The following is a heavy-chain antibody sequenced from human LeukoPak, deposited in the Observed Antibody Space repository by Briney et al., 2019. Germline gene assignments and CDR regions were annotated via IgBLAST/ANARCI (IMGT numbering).Heavy chain of an antibody. V-gene: IGHV3-23*01. D-gene: IGHD1-1*01. CDR2: ISGSGGST. J-gene: IGHJ6*02. CDR1: GFTFSSYA. CDR3: AKQLERLVYYYGMDV. Sequence: GGSLRLSCAASGFTFSSYAMSWVRQAPGKGLEGVSAISGSGGSTYYADSVKGRFTISRDNSKNTLYLQMNSLRAEDTAVYYCAKQLERLVYYYGMDVWGQGTTVTVSS.